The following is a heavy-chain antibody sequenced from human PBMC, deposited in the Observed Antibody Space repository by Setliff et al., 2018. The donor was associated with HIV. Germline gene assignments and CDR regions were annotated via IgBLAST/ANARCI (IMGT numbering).Heavy chain of an antibody. CDR1: GGTFGTYT. J-gene: IGHJ3*02. Sequence: ASVKVSCKASGGTFGTYTISWVRQAPGQGLEWMGGIMPIFGTGNYAQKFQGRVTITTDESTSTAYMELTSLRSGDTAVFYCARGGLAYYDSSGNDAFDIWGQGTMVTVSS. CDR3: ARGGLAYYDSSGNDAFDI. V-gene: IGHV1-69*05. D-gene: IGHD3-22*01. CDR2: IMPIFGTG.